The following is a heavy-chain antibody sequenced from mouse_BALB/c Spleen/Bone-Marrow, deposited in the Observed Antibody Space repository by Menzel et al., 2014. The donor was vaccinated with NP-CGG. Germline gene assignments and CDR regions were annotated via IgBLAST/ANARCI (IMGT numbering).Heavy chain of an antibody. CDR1: GFNIKDTY. CDR3: ARDGYDDYYAMDY. D-gene: IGHD2-2*01. Sequence: VQLQQSGAELVKPGASVKLSCTASGFNIKDTYMHWVKQRPEQGLEWIGRIDPANGNTKYDPKFQDKATITTDTSSNTAYLQLSSLTSEDTAVYYCARDGYDDYYAMDYWGQGTSVTVSS. CDR2: IDPANGNT. V-gene: IGHV14-3*02. J-gene: IGHJ4*01.